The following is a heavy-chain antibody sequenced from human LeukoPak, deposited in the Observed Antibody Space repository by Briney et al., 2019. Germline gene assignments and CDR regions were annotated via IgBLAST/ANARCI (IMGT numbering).Heavy chain of an antibody. V-gene: IGHV4-59*01. CDR2: IYYSGST. CDR3: ARTTEGGYTYDYFYYYYMDV. D-gene: IGHD5-18*01. Sequence: TSETLSLTCTVSGVSISSYYWSWIRQPPGKGLEWFGYIYYSGSTNYNPSLKSRVTISVDSSKNQFSLKLSSVTAADTAVYYCARTTEGGYTYDYFYYYYMDVWGKGTTVTISS. CDR1: GVSISSYY. J-gene: IGHJ6*03.